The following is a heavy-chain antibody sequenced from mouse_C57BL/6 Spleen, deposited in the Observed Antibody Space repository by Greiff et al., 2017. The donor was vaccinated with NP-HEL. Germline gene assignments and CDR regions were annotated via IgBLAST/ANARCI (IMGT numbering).Heavy chain of an antibody. CDR1: GYAFSSSW. CDR2: IYPGDGDT. V-gene: IGHV1-82*01. Sequence: QVQLQQSGPELVKPGASVKISCKASGYAFSSSWMNWVKQRPGKGLEWIGRIYPGDGDTNYNGKFKGKATLTADKSSSTAYMQLSSLTSEDSAVYFCARNGNHYFDYWGQGTTLTVSS. D-gene: IGHD2-1*01. J-gene: IGHJ2*01. CDR3: ARNGNHYFDY.